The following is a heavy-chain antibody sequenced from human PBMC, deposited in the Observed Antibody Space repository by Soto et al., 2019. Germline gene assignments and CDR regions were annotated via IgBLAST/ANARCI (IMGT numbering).Heavy chain of an antibody. CDR1: GGSISSGGYY. Sequence: QVQLQESGPGLVKPSQTLSLTCTVSGGSISSGGYYWSWIRQHPGKGLEWIGYIYYSGSTYYNPSLKSRVTISVDTSKNQFSLKLSSVTAADTAVYYCARGSKDSYPGSRIFDFWGRGTLVTVSS. V-gene: IGHV4-31*03. CDR3: ARGSKDSYPGSRIFDF. J-gene: IGHJ4*02. D-gene: IGHD3-10*01. CDR2: IYYSGST.